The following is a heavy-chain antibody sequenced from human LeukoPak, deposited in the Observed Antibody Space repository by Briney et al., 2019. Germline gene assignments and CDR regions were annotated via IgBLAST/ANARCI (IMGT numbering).Heavy chain of an antibody. J-gene: IGHJ4*02. Sequence: ASVKVSCKASGGTFSSYAISWVRQAPGQGLEWMGRIIPIFGTANYAQKFQGRVTITTDDSTSTAYMELSSLRSEDTAVYYCARDRGTKPPGPPFDYWGQGTLVTVSS. CDR1: GGTFSSYA. V-gene: IGHV1-69*05. D-gene: IGHD1-1*01. CDR3: ARDRGTKPPGPPFDY. CDR2: IIPIFGTA.